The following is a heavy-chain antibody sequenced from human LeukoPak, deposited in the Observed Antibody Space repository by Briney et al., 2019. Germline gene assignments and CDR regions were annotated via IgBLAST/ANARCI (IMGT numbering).Heavy chain of an antibody. J-gene: IGHJ4*02. CDR1: GFTFSTYN. Sequence: PGGSLRLSCAASGFTFSTYNMHWVRQAPGKGLEWVAVVSYDGRIEYYADSVRGRFTISRDSSKNALYLQMNSLRAEDTAVYYCARDSSYDSSGGYFDYWGQGTLVTVSS. D-gene: IGHD3-22*01. CDR3: ARDSSYDSSGGYFDY. V-gene: IGHV3-30*04. CDR2: VSYDGRIE.